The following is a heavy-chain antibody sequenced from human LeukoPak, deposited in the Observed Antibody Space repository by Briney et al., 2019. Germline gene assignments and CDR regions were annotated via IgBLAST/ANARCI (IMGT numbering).Heavy chain of an antibody. CDR3: AVGIAARLAVDY. Sequence: GASVKVSCKASGYTFTSYDINWVRQAPGQGLEWMGRIIPIFGTANYAQKFQGRVTITTDESTSTAYMELSSLRSEDTAVYYCAVGIAARLAVDYWGQGTLVTVSS. CDR2: IIPIFGTA. CDR1: GYTFTSYD. V-gene: IGHV1-69*05. J-gene: IGHJ4*02. D-gene: IGHD6-13*01.